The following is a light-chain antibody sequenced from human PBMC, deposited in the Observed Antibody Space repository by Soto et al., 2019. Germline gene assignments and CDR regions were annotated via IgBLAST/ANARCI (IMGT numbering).Light chain of an antibody. CDR2: GVS. V-gene: IGKV3-20*01. CDR3: QQYFNFPYI. Sequence: EIVLTQSPGTLSLSPGERATLSCRASQSVSSSYLAWYQQKPGQAPRLLIHGVSTRATGIPDRFSGSGSGTDFTLTISKLETEDFTVYYCQQYFNFPYIFGQGTKLEIK. CDR1: QSVSSSY. J-gene: IGKJ2*01.